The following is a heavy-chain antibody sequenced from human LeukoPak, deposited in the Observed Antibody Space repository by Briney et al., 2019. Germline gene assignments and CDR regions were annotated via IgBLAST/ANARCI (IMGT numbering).Heavy chain of an antibody. CDR1: GGTFSSYT. V-gene: IGHV1-69*04. CDR2: IIPILGIA. D-gene: IGHD2-2*01. J-gene: IGHJ5*02. CDR3: AREGFIVVVPAAMINWFDP. Sequence: SVRVSCKASGGTFSSYTISWVRQAPGQGLEWMGRIIPILGIANYAQKFQGRVTITTDKSTSTAYMELSSLRSEDTAVYYCAREGFIVVVPAAMINWFDPWGQGTLVTVSS.